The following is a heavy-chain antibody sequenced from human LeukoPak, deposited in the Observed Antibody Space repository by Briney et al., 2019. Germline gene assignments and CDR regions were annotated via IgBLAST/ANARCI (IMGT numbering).Heavy chain of an antibody. CDR1: GYTFTSYG. Sequence: ASVKVSCKASGYTFTSYGISWVRQAPGQGLEWMGWISAYNGNTNYAQKLQGRVTMTTDTSTGTAYMELRSLRSDDTAVYYCARDQKYWYSSGWYYFDYWGQGTLVTVSS. CDR2: ISAYNGNT. CDR3: ARDQKYWYSSGWYYFDY. D-gene: IGHD6-19*01. J-gene: IGHJ4*02. V-gene: IGHV1-18*01.